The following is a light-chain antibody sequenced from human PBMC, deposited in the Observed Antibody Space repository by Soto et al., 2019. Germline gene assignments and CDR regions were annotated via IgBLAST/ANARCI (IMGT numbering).Light chain of an antibody. V-gene: IGKV3-15*01. CDR2: AAS. J-gene: IGKJ4*01. Sequence: EIVMTQSPATLSVSPGERASLSCRASQSVYSRLAWYQQKPGQAPRLLIYAASSRATGLPDRFSGSGSGTDFTLTISSLQSEDSAVYYCQQYNVWPLTFGGGTKVEIK. CDR1: QSVYSR. CDR3: QQYNVWPLT.